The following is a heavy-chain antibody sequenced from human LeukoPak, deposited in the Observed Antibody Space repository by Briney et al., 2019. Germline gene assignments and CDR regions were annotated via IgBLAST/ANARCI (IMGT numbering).Heavy chain of an antibody. D-gene: IGHD1-26*01. CDR3: ASGGSGSSRSCFDY. CDR2: INHSGRT. CDR1: GGSFSGYY. Sequence: PSETLSLTRAVYGGSFSGYYWSWIRQPPGKGLEWIGEINHSGRTNYNPSLKSRVTISVDTSKNQFSLKLSSVTAADTAVYYCASGGSGSSRSCFDYWGQGTLVTVSS. J-gene: IGHJ4*02. V-gene: IGHV4-34*01.